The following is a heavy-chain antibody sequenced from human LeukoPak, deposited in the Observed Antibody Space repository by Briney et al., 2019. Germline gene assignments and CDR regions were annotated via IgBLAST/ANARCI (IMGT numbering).Heavy chain of an antibody. CDR2: IIPILGIA. D-gene: IGHD2-15*01. Sequence: SVKVSCKASGGTFSSYAISWVRQAPGQGLEWMGRIIPILGIANYAQKFQGRVTMTRNTSISTAYMELSSLRSEDTAVYYCARRPVPYCSGGSCQALQNDYWGQGTLVTVSS. CDR1: GGTFSSYA. V-gene: IGHV1-69*04. CDR3: ARRPVPYCSGGSCQALQNDY. J-gene: IGHJ4*02.